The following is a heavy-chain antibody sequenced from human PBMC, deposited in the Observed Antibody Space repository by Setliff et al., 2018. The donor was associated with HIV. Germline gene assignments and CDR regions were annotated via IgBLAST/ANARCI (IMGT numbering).Heavy chain of an antibody. D-gene: IGHD7-27*01. V-gene: IGHV1-3*03. CDR1: GYTFINYD. Sequence: ASVKVSCKASGYTFINYDIHWVRQAPGQRPEWMGRISVGNGDSKYSQEFQGRVTITTDESTNTAYMELSSLRSEDTAVYYCARIPTGGAFDIWGQGTVVTVSS. CDR3: ARIPTGGAFDI. J-gene: IGHJ3*02. CDR2: ISVGNGDS.